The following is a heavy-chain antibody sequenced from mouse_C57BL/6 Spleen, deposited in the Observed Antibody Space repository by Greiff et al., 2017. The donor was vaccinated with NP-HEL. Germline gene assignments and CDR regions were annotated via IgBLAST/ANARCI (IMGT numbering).Heavy chain of an antibody. CDR1: GYSITSGYY. CDR3: ASGRGYAMDY. J-gene: IGHJ4*01. Sequence: EVQLVESGPGLVKPSQSLSLTCSVTGYSITSGYYWNWIRQFPGNKLEWMGYISYDGSNNYNPSLKNRISITRDTSKNQFFLKLNSVTTEDTATYYCASGRGYAMDYWGQGTSVTVSS. CDR2: ISYDGSN. V-gene: IGHV3-6*01.